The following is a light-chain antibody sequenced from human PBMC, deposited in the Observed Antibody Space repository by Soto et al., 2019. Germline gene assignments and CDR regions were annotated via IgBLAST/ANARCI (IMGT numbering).Light chain of an antibody. V-gene: IGKV3-11*01. Sequence: EIVLTQSPATLSLSPGERATLSCRASQSVSRYLAWYQQKPGQAPRLLIYDASNRATGIPARFSGSGSGTDFPLTISSLDPEDFAVYYCQQRSNSPLTFGGGTKVVNK. J-gene: IGKJ4*01. CDR1: QSVSRY. CDR2: DAS. CDR3: QQRSNSPLT.